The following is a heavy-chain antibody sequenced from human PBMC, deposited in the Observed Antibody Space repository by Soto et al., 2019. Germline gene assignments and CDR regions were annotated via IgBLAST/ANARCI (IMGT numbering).Heavy chain of an antibody. CDR1: GYTFTSYG. CDR2: ISAYNGNT. V-gene: IGHV1-18*01. J-gene: IGHJ4*02. CDR3: ARDRPGYYDSSGTLDY. D-gene: IGHD3-22*01. Sequence: QVQLVQSGAEVEKPGASVKVSCKASGYTFTSYGISWVRQAPGQGLEWMGWISAYNGNTNYAQKLQGRVTMTTDTSTSTAYMELRSLRSDDTAVYYCARDRPGYYDSSGTLDYWGQGTLVTVSS.